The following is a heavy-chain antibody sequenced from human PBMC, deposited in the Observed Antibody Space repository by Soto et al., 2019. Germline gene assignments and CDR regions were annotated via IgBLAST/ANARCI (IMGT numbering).Heavy chain of an antibody. CDR1: GFTFSNAW. V-gene: IGHV3-15*07. CDR3: TTLKTSYYYDSSGYYYEPFDY. Sequence: EVQLVESGGGLVKPGGSLRLSCAASGFTFSNAWMNWVRQAPGKGLEWVGRIKSKTDGGTTDYAAPVKGRFTISRDDSKNTLYLQINSLKTEDTAVYYCTTLKTSYYYDSSGYYYEPFDYWGQGTLVTVSS. CDR2: IKSKTDGGTT. D-gene: IGHD3-22*01. J-gene: IGHJ4*02.